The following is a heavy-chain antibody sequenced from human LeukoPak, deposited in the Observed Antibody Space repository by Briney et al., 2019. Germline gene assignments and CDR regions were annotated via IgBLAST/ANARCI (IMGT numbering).Heavy chain of an antibody. CDR3: ARALGDCSSTSCYGPYFDY. CDR2: IFYSGST. CDR1: GGSISTSNYY. D-gene: IGHD2-2*01. Sequence: SETLSLTCTVSGGSISTSNYYWGWNRRPPGKGLEWIGNIFYSGSTYYSPSLKSRVTISVDTSKNQFSLKLSSVTAADTAVYYCARALGDCSSTSCYGPYFDYWGQGTLVTVSS. V-gene: IGHV4-39*07. J-gene: IGHJ4*02.